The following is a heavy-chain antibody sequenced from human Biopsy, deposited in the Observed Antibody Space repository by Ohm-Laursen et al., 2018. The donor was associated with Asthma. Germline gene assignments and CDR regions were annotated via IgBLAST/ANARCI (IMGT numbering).Heavy chain of an antibody. Sequence: TLPLTCTVSGGSISGFYWSWIQPPPGKGLEWIGYIYYTGTTNYNPSLKSRVSISVDTSKNQFSLKLTSVTAADTAVYYCARDFGGWYYFDNWGQGSLVTVSS. CDR2: IYYTGTT. J-gene: IGHJ4*02. CDR3: ARDFGGWYYFDN. CDR1: GGSISGFY. D-gene: IGHD3-3*01. V-gene: IGHV4-59*01.